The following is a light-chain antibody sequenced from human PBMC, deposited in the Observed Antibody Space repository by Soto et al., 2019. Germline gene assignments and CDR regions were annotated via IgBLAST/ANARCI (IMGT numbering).Light chain of an antibody. J-gene: IGLJ2*01. CDR2: DVS. Sequence: QSALTQPASVSGSPGQSITISCTGTSSDVGGYNYVSWYQQHPGKAPKLMIYDVSNRPSGVSIRFSGSKSGNTASLTISGLQAEDEADDYCSSYTSSSTVYVVFGGGTKLTVL. CDR3: SSYTSSSTVYVV. V-gene: IGLV2-14*01. CDR1: SSDVGGYNY.